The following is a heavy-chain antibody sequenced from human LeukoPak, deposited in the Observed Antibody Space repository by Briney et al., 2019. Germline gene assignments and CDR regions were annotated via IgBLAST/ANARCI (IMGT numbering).Heavy chain of an antibody. D-gene: IGHD3-10*01. CDR2: ISSSSSYI. Sequence: GGSLRLSCAASGFTFSSYSMNWVRQAPGKWLEWVSSISSSSSYIYYADSVKGRFTISRDNAKNSLYLQMNSLRAEDTAVYYCARDRSLGTVWFGPKRYYYFDYWGQGTLVTVSS. J-gene: IGHJ4*02. CDR3: ARDRSLGTVWFGPKRYYYFDY. V-gene: IGHV3-21*01. CDR1: GFTFSSYS.